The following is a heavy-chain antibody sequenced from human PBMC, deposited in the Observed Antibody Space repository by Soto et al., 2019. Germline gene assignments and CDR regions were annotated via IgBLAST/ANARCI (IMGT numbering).Heavy chain of an antibody. J-gene: IGHJ6*02. CDR1: GYTFSSYD. CDR2: MNPNNGNT. CDR3: ARGSLGFVEHYGMDV. D-gene: IGHD3-10*01. Sequence: QVKLVQSGAEVKKPGASVKVSCKAPGYTFSSYDLNWVRQATGQGLEWMGWMNPNNGNTGYAQKFQGRVTMTRNTSISTAYMELSSLRSEDTDVYYCARGSLGFVEHYGMDVWGHGTTGTVSS. V-gene: IGHV1-8*01.